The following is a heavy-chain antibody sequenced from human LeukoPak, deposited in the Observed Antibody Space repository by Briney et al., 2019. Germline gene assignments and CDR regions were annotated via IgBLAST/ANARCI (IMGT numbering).Heavy chain of an antibody. D-gene: IGHD2-15*01. CDR3: ADLGYCSGGSCYPFDY. CDR2: IIPILGIT. V-gene: IGHV1-69*04. J-gene: IGHJ4*02. CDR1: GGTFTNYA. Sequence: SVKVSCKASGGTFTNYAINWVRHAPGQGLEWMGRIIPILGITIHAQNFQGRVTITADKSTRTAYMELSRLRSEDTAVYYCADLGYCSGGSCYPFDYWGQGTQVTVSS.